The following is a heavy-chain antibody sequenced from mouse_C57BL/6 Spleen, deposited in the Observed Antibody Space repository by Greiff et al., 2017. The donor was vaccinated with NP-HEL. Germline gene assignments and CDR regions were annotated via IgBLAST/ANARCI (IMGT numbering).Heavy chain of an antibody. J-gene: IGHJ1*03. D-gene: IGHD1-1*01. V-gene: IGHV1-22*01. CDR2: INPNNGGT. Sequence: EVQLQQSGPELVKPGASVKMSCKASGYTFTDYNMHWVKQSHGKSLEWIGYINPNNGGTSYNQKFKGKATLTVNKSSSTAYMELRSLTSEDSAVYYCARSPLYYYGSSYEYVDVWGTGTTVTVSS. CDR3: ARSPLYYYGSSYEYVDV. CDR1: GYTFTDYN.